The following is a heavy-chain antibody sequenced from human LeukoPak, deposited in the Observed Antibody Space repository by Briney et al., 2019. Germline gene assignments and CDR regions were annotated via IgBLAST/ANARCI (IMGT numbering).Heavy chain of an antibody. CDR3: AKDQIAMAGPMDY. CDR1: GFTFDDYA. J-gene: IGHJ4*02. V-gene: IGHV3-9*01. Sequence: GRSLRLSCAASGFTFDDYAMHWVRQAPGKGLEWVSGISWNSGSIDYADSVKGRFTISRDNAKNSLYLQMNSLRAEDTAFYYCAKDQIAMAGPMDYWGQGTLVIVSS. CDR2: ISWNSGSI. D-gene: IGHD6-19*01.